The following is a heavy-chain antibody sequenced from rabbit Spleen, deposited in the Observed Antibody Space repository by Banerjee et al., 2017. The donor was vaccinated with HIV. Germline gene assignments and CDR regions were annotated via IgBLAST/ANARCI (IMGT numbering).Heavy chain of an antibody. CDR2: IDAGSSGGT. Sequence: QELLVESGGGLVKPVGSLTLTCTASAFSFSTSHYMCWVRQAPGKGLEWIGCIDAGSSGGTYSAPWAKGRFTISKTSSTTVTLQMTSLTAADTATYFCARDPVIAGSAYYDLWGPGTLVTVS. D-gene: IGHD8-1*01. CDR3: ARDPVIAGSAYYDL. V-gene: IGHV1S45*01. CDR1: AFSFSTSHY. J-gene: IGHJ6*01.